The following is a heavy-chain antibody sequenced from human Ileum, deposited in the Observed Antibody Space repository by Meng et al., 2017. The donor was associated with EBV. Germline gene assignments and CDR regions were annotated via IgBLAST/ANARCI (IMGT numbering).Heavy chain of an antibody. CDR2: ISGYNGNA. J-gene: IGHJ4*02. Sequence: QVALVQAGTEEKNPGALVKVSCKPSGYTFTSYGITWVRQAPGQGLEWMGWISGYNGNANYAQKLQGRVTMTTDTSTSTVYMELRSLRSEDTAVYYCARIAGSGWNFDYWGQGTLVTVSS. D-gene: IGHD6-19*01. CDR1: GYTFTSYG. CDR3: ARIAGSGWNFDY. V-gene: IGHV1-18*01.